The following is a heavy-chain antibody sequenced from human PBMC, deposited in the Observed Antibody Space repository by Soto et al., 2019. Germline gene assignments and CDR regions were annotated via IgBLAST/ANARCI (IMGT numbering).Heavy chain of an antibody. CDR1: GGSFNNNA. Sequence: QVQLVQSGAEVKKPGSSVKVSCKASGGSFNNNAISWLRQAPGQGLEWMGGIIPMFRTPNYAQNFQGRVTITADESTSTVYMELRGLRSDDTAVYYCARGRTVSSIGPLLVWGQGTLVSVSS. V-gene: IGHV1-69*01. J-gene: IGHJ1*01. CDR2: IIPMFRTP. D-gene: IGHD1-1*01. CDR3: ARGRTVSSIGPLLV.